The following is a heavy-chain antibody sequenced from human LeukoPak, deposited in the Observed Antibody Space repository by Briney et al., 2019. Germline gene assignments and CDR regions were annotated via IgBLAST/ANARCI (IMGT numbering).Heavy chain of an antibody. D-gene: IGHD1-14*01. V-gene: IGHV3-7*03. CDR3: ARDHSEPGVFFDS. J-gene: IGHJ4*02. Sequence: GGSLRLSCAASGFTFSTYWMSWVRQAPGKGLEWVANIKRDGSEKFQVDSVKGRFTISRDNAKNALYLQMNSLRAEDTAVYYCARDHSEPGVFFDSWGQGTLVTVSS. CDR1: GFTFSTYW. CDR2: IKRDGSEK.